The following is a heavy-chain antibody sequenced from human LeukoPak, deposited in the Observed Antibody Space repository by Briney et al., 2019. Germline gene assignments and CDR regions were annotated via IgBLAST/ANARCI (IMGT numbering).Heavy chain of an antibody. CDR1: GFTFTPYS. D-gene: IGHD1-26*01. J-gene: IGHJ4*02. V-gene: IGHV3-48*01. CDR3: ARSVGHIDY. Sequence: GGSLRLSCTASGFTFTPYSMNWVRQAPGTGLEWVSYITSSSDTIYYADSVKGRFTISRDNAKNSLYLQMHSLRAEDTAVYYCARSVGHIDYWGQGTLVTVSS. CDR2: ITSSSDTI.